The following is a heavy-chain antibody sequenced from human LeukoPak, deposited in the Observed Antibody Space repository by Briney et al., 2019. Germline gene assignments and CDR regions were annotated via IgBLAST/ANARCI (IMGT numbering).Heavy chain of an antibody. Sequence: PSETLSLTCTVSGGSISSYYWSWIRQPPGKGLEWIGYIYYSGSTNYNPSLKSRVTKSVDTSKNQFSLKLSSVTAADTAVYYCARASRPTSSSSHYYGMDVWGQGTTVTVSS. J-gene: IGHJ6*02. V-gene: IGHV4-59*01. CDR2: IYYSGST. CDR3: ARASRPTSSSSHYYGMDV. CDR1: GGSISSYY. D-gene: IGHD6-6*01.